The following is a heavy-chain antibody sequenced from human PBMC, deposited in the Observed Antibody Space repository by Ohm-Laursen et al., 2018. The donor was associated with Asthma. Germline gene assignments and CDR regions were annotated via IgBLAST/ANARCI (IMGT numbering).Heavy chain of an antibody. CDR2: IIGSGADT. J-gene: IGHJ6*02. CDR3: ARETATGSQNIHYYDLDV. CDR1: GFTFSSYA. Sequence: GSLRLSCAASGFTFSSYAMSWVRQAPGKGLECVSAIIGSGADTYYADSVKGRFTISRDNSKNTLYLQMNTLRAEGTAVYYCARETATGSQNIHYYDLDVWGQGTTVIVSS. D-gene: IGHD2-15*01. V-gene: IGHV3-23*01.